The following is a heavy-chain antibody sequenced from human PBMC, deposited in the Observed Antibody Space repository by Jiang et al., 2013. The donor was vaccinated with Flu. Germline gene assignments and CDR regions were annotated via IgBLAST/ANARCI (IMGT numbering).Heavy chain of an antibody. CDR3: ARGTDSSSWHDDDPFDI. D-gene: IGHD6-13*01. V-gene: IGHV6-1*01. CDR1: A. J-gene: IGHJ3*02. CDR2: TYFRSKVVS. Sequence: AWNWIRQSPSXGLEWLGRTYFRSKVVSSLCSICEQSNNHXPRHIQNQFSLQLNSVTPEDTALYYCARGTDSSSWHDDDPFDIWGQGTMVTVSS.